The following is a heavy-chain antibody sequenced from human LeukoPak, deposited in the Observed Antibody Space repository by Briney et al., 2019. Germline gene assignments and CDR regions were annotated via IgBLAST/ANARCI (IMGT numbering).Heavy chain of an antibody. CDR1: GXTFSNCW. CDR3: AKAGGGDSGYFDY. Sequence: GGSLRLSCAASGXTFSNCWVTWVRQAPGKGLEWVSAISGSGGSTYYADSVKGRFTISRDNSKNTLYLQMNSLGAEDTAVYYCAKAGGGDSGYFDYWGRGTLVTVSS. CDR2: ISGSGGST. V-gene: IGHV3-23*01. D-gene: IGHD2-8*02. J-gene: IGHJ4*02.